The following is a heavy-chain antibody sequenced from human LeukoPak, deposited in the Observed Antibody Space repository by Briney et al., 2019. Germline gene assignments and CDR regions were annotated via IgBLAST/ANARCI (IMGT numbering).Heavy chain of an antibody. CDR2: TTSSSSYI. CDR1: GFTFSSYN. CDR3: ARRAGAYSHPYDY. Sequence: PGGSLRLSCAASGFTFSSYNMNWVRQAPGKGLEWVSSTTSSSSYIYYSDSVKGRFTISRDNSKNTLYLQMNSLRAEDTAVYYCARRAGAYSHPYDYWGQGTLVTVSS. V-gene: IGHV3-21*04. J-gene: IGHJ4*02. D-gene: IGHD4/OR15-4a*01.